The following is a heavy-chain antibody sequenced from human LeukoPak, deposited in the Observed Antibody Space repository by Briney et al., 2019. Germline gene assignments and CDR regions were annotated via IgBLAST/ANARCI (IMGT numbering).Heavy chain of an antibody. V-gene: IGHV4-4*07. D-gene: IGHD3-10*01. CDR1: GGSISSYY. CDR3: ARGDSITMVRGVSNWFDP. Sequence: SETLSLTCTVSGGSISSYYWSWIRQPAGKGLEWIGRIYTSGSTNYNPSLKSRVTMSVDTSKNQFSLKLSSVTAADTAVYYCARGDSITMVRGVSNWFDPWGQGTLVTVSS. J-gene: IGHJ5*02. CDR2: IYTSGST.